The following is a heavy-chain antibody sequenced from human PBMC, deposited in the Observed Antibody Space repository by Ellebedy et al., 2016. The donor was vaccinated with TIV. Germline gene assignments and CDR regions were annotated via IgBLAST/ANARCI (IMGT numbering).Heavy chain of an antibody. CDR1: GFTFSSYY. V-gene: IGHV3-74*01. CDR2: ISSDGSHI. D-gene: IGHD1-26*01. J-gene: IGHJ3*01. Sequence: PGGSLRLSCAASGFTFSSYYMHWVRQAPGKGLVWVSHISSDGSHINYADSVKGRFTISRDNAKNTLYLQMNSLRAEDTAVYYCARKWSAFDLWGQGTMVTVSS. CDR3: ARKWSAFDL.